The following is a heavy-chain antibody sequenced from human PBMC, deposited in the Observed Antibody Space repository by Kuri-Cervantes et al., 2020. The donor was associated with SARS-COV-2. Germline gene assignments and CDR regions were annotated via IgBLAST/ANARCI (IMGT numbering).Heavy chain of an antibody. J-gene: IGHJ4*02. CDR1: GGSISSYY. Sequence: SETLSLTCTVSGGSISSYYWSWIRQPPGKGLEWIGYIYYSGSTNYNPSLKSRVTMSVDTSKNQFSLKLSSVTAADTAVYYCARVSRPYYFDYWGQGTLVTVSS. CDR2: IYYSGST. CDR3: ARVSRPYYFDY. V-gene: IGHV4-59*01.